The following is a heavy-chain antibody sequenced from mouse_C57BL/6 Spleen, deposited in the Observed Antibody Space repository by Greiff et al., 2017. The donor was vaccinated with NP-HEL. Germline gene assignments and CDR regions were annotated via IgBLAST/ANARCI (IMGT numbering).Heavy chain of an antibody. D-gene: IGHD1-1*01. CDR3: ARRATVVEGYFDV. Sequence: VHLVESGPELVKPGASVKISCKASGYAFSSSWMNWVKQRPGKGLEWIGRIYPGDGDTNYNGKVKGKATLTADKSSSTAYMQLSSLTSEDSAVYFCARRATVVEGYFDVWGTGTTVTVSS. V-gene: IGHV1-82*01. CDR2: IYPGDGDT. J-gene: IGHJ1*03. CDR1: GYAFSSSW.